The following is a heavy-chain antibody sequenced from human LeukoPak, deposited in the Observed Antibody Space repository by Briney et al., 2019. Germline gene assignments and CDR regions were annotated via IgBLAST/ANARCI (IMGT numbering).Heavy chain of an antibody. D-gene: IGHD1-26*01. Sequence: SETLSLTCTVSGGSISSGSYYWGWVRQPPRKGLEWIATISHSGSTYCNPPLKSRVTISLDTSQNQFSLKLSSVTAADTAVYYCARQSGGNTWPFDYWGQGTLVTVSS. V-gene: IGHV4-39*01. CDR3: ARQSGGNTWPFDY. CDR1: GGSISSGSYY. CDR2: ISHSGST. J-gene: IGHJ4*02.